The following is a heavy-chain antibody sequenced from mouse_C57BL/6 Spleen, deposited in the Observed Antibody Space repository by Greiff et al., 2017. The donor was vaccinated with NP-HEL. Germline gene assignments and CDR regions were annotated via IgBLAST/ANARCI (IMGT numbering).Heavy chain of an antibody. Sequence: VQGVESGAELVKPGASVKLSCKATGYTFTSYWMQWVKQRPGQGLEWIGEIDPSDSYTNYNQKFKGKATLTVDTSSSTAYMQLSSLTSEDSAVYYCASDYGTRGSFAYWGQGTLVTVSA. J-gene: IGHJ3*01. CDR3: ASDYGTRGSFAY. V-gene: IGHV1-50*01. CDR1: GYTFTSYW. CDR2: IDPSDSYT. D-gene: IGHD1-1*01.